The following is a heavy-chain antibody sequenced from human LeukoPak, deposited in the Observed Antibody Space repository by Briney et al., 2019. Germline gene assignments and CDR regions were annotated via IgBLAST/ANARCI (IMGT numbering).Heavy chain of an antibody. CDR2: IYYSGST. Sequence: SETLSLTCTVSGGSISSCYWSWVRQPPGKGLEWIGYIYYSGSTNYNPSLKSRVTISVDTSKNQFSLKLSSVTAADTAVYYCARVVTTPASAFDIWGQGTMVTVSS. V-gene: IGHV4-59*01. CDR1: GGSISSCY. J-gene: IGHJ3*02. D-gene: IGHD4-17*01. CDR3: ARVVTTPASAFDI.